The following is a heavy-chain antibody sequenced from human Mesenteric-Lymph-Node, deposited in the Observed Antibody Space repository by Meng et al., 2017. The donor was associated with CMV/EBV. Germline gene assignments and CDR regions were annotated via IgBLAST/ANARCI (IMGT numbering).Heavy chain of an antibody. J-gene: IGHJ4*02. CDR2: INSDGSST. D-gene: IGHD1-26*01. V-gene: IGHV3-74*01. CDR3: ASPHSGSYYFDY. CDR1: GFTFEDYG. Sequence: GGSLRLSCVASGFTFEDYGMSWVRQAPGKGLVWVSRINSDGSSTSYADSVKGRFTISRDNAKNTLYLQMNSLRAEDTAVYYCASPHSGSYYFDYWGQGTLVTVSS.